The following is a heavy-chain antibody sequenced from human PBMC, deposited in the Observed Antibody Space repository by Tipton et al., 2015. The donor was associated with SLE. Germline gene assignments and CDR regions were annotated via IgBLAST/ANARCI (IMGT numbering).Heavy chain of an antibody. V-gene: IGHV4-34*01. J-gene: IGHJ4*02. D-gene: IGHD3-22*01. CDR1: GGSFSGYY. Sequence: TLSLTCAVYGGSFSGYYWSWIRQPPGKGLEWIGEINHSGSTNYNPSLKSRVTISVDTSKNQFSLKSSSVTAADTAVYYCAREGDSSGSDYWGQGTLVTVSA. CDR2: INHSGST. CDR3: AREGDSSGSDY.